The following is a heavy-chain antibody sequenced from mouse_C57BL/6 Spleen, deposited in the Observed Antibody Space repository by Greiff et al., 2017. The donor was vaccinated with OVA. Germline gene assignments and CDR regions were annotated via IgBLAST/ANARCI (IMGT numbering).Heavy chain of an antibody. CDR3: ARDGYLYFDY. J-gene: IGHJ2*01. Sequence: ESGPGLVKPSQSLSLTCSVTGYSITSGYYWNWIRQFPGNKLEWMGYISYDGINNYNQSLKNRISITRDTSKNQFFLKLNSVTTEDTATYYCARDGYLYFDYWGQGTTLTVSS. CDR2: ISYDGIN. D-gene: IGHD2-2*01. CDR1: GYSITSGYY. V-gene: IGHV3-6*01.